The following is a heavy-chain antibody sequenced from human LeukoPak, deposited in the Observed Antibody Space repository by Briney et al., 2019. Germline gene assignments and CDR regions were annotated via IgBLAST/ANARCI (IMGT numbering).Heavy chain of an antibody. J-gene: IGHJ3*01. CDR3: AREEHRLAEAGTSAFDL. CDR1: GFTFSENW. V-gene: IGHV3-74*01. D-gene: IGHD6-13*01. CDR2: INRDGGLT. Sequence: GGSLRLSCVASGFTFSENWMHWVRQAPGKGLAWVSHINRDGGLTNYADSVKGRFTISRDNARNTVYLQMSSLRVEGTAIYFCAREEHRLAEAGTSAFDLGGQGTLVTVSP.